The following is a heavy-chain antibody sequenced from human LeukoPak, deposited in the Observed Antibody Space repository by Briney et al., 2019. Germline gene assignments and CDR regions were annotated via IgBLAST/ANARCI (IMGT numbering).Heavy chain of an antibody. J-gene: IGHJ4*02. Sequence: PGGSLKLSCAASGFTFSDYTVYWVRLAPGKGLQWVATISYDGNIKYYADSVKGRFTISRDNSKNTLYLQMNSLRAEDTAVYYCARDQGVVVIDTTPDYFDYWGQETLVTVSS. D-gene: IGHD2-15*01. CDR3: ARDQGVVVIDTTPDYFDY. CDR2: ISYDGNIK. CDR1: GFTFSDYT. V-gene: IGHV3-30*04.